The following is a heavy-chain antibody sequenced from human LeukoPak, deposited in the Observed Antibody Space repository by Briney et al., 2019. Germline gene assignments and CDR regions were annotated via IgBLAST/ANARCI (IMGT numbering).Heavy chain of an antibody. J-gene: IGHJ4*02. CDR1: GFTFSSYA. CDR2: ISGSGGST. D-gene: IGHD2-8*01. Sequence: GGSLRLSCAASGFTFSSYAMSWVRQAPGKGLEWFSAISGSGGSTYYADSVKGRFTISRDNSRNTLYLQMNSLRAEDTAVYYCAKGPFNDYGDYWGQGTLVTVSS. CDR3: AKGPFNDYGDY. V-gene: IGHV3-23*01.